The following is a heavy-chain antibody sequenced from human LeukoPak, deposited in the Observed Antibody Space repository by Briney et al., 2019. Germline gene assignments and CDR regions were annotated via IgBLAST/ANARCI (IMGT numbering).Heavy chain of an antibody. J-gene: IGHJ3*02. Sequence: ASVKVSCKASGYTFTSYGISWVRQAPGQGLEWMGWISAYNGNTNYAQKLQGRVTMTTDTSTSTAYMELSSLRSEDTAVYYCARVRDTAMVEVAFDIWGQGTMVTVSS. CDR1: GYTFTSYG. V-gene: IGHV1-18*01. CDR3: ARVRDTAMVEVAFDI. CDR2: ISAYNGNT. D-gene: IGHD5-18*01.